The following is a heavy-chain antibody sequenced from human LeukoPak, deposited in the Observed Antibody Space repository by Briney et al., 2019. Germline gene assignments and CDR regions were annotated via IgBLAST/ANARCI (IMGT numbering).Heavy chain of an antibody. CDR3: AKDPLQYGSGSYYFDY. V-gene: IGHV3-30*02. CDR2: IWYDGNNK. J-gene: IGHJ4*02. D-gene: IGHD3-10*01. Sequence: AXXFTFXSYGXXWVRQAPGKGLXXXXFIWYDGNNKYYAASVKGRFTISRDSSKSSLYLQMNSLRAEDTAVYYCAKDPLQYGSGSYYFDYWGQGTLVTVSS. CDR1: XFTFXSYG.